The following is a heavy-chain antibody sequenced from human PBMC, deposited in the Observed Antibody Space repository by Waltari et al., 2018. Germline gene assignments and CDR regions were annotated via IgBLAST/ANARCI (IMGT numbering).Heavy chain of an antibody. V-gene: IGHV4-39*01. J-gene: IGHJ1*01. Sequence: QLQLQESGPGLVTPSESLSLPCPVSGWTVHSNYNWGWIRQTPGKGLEWMGNMQYRGSTFYNPSLKSRVTISLDTSKNQFSLRLSSVGAADTAVYFCGRIAFGDEGGYFQHWGQGTLVTVSS. CDR1: GWTVHSNYN. CDR2: MQYRGST. CDR3: GRIAFGDEGGYFQH. D-gene: IGHD4-17*01.